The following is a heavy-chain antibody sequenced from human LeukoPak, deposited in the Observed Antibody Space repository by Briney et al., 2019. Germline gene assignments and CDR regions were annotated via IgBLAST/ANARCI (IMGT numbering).Heavy chain of an antibody. CDR2: IYHSGST. V-gene: IGHV4-4*02. Sequence: SETLSLTCAVSGGSISSSNWWSWVRQPPGKGLEWIGEIYHSGSTNYNPSLKSRVTISVDRSKNQFSLKLSSVTAADTAVYYCARDLGTTGYYYYMDVWGKGTTVTVSS. D-gene: IGHD1-14*01. J-gene: IGHJ6*03. CDR3: ARDLGTTGYYYYMDV. CDR1: GGSISSSNW.